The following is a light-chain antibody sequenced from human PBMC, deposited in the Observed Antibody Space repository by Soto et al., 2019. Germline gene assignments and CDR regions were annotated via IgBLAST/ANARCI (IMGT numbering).Light chain of an antibody. V-gene: IGKV1-39*01. CDR2: AAS. CDR3: QQSSTTPIT. CDR1: QSINNY. Sequence: DIQMTQYPSSLSASVGDRDTITCRASQSINNYLNWYQQKPGKAPNLLIYAASTLQSGVPPRFSGSGSGTDFTLTISSVAPDDLATYYCQQSSTTPITFGQGTRLEI. J-gene: IGKJ5*01.